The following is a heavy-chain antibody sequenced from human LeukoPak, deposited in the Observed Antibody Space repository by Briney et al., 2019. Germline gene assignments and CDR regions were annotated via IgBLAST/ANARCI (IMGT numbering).Heavy chain of an antibody. CDR2: IFDSGSP. V-gene: IGHV4-59*08. CDR1: GGSIRSYH. D-gene: IGHD6-19*01. J-gene: IGHJ4*02. CDR3: ARHDDNGWYFFDI. Sequence: SETLSLTCTVSGGSIRSYHWSWVRQPPGKGLEGIGYIFDSGSPSYKPALTSRVTISLDTSKNHFSLRLGSATAADTAVYYCARHDDNGWYFFDIWGQGTLVTVSS.